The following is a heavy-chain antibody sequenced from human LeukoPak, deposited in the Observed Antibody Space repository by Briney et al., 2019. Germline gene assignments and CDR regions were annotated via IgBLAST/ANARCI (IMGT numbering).Heavy chain of an antibody. CDR2: INHSGST. CDR3: ASLGYSSSWYFYYYYGMDV. J-gene: IGHJ6*02. Sequence: TXSLXXXXXXGSXSGYYWSWIRQXPGXGLEWIGEINHSGSTNYNPSLKSRVTISVDTSKNQFSLKLSSVTAADTAVYYCASLGYSSSWYFYYYYGMDVWGQGTTVTVSS. V-gene: IGHV4-34*01. CDR1: XGSXSGYY. D-gene: IGHD6-13*01.